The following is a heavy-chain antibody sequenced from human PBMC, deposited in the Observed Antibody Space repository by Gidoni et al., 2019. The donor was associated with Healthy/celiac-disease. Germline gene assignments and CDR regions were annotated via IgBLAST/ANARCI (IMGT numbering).Heavy chain of an antibody. V-gene: IGHV2-5*01. D-gene: IGHD3-10*01. Sequence: QITLQESGPTLVKPTQTLTLTCTFSGFSLRTSGVGVGGTRQPPGKALEWLALIYWNDDKRYSPTLKSTLTITKDTSKHQVVLTMTNMDPVDTATYYCAHLRITMVRGVSPKFDPWGQGTLVTVSS. J-gene: IGHJ5*02. CDR2: IYWNDDK. CDR1: GFSLRTSGVG. CDR3: AHLRITMVRGVSPKFDP.